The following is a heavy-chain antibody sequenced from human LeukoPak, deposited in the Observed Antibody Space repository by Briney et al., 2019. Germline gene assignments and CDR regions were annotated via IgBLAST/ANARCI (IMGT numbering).Heavy chain of an antibody. CDR1: GGSISSYY. CDR3: ARHPSSSRGFDY. Sequence: SETLSLTCTVSGGSISSYYWSWTRQPPGKGLEWIGYIYTSGSTNYNPSLKSRVTISVDTSKNQFSLKLSSVTAADTAVYYCARHPSSSRGFDYWGQGTLVTVSS. V-gene: IGHV4-4*09. J-gene: IGHJ4*02. CDR2: IYTSGST. D-gene: IGHD6-6*01.